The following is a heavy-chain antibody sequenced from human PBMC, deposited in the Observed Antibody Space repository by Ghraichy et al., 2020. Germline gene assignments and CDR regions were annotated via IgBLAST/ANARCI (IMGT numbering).Heavy chain of an antibody. CDR3: VLMGSTISSHAFDI. CDR2: ITYSSSYI. V-gene: IGHV3-21*01. D-gene: IGHD2-8*01. J-gene: IGHJ3*02. CDR1: GFTFSDYT. Sequence: GESLNISCAASGFTFSDYTMNWVRQAPGKGLEWVSSITYSSSYIYYADSVKGRFTISRDNAKKSLYLHMSSLRPEDTDVYYCVLMGSTISSHAFDIWGQGTMVTVRS.